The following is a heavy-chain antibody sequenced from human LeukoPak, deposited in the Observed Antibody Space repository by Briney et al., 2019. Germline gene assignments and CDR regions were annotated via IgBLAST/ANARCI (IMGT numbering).Heavy chain of an antibody. J-gene: IGHJ4*02. CDR2: ISSSSSYI. D-gene: IGHD4-23*01. CDR1: GYTFSSYA. CDR3: SRVGYSGSSGGDY. Sequence: GGSLTLSCVVSGYTFSSYAMNWVRQAPGKGLEGVSHISSSSSYIYYADSEKGRFTIYRDNGKNSLYLQMNSQRDEDTAVDYCSRVGYSGSSGGDYWGQGTLVTVSS. V-gene: IGHV3-48*02.